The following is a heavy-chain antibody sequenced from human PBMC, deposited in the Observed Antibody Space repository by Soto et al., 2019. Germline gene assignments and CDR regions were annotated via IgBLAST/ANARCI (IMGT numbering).Heavy chain of an antibody. V-gene: IGHV3-23*01. D-gene: IGHD3-9*01. CDR1: GFTFSEYG. CDR3: AKDRHPDGIWTFDY. Sequence: GGSLRLSCAASGFTFSEYGIHWVRQAPGKGLEWISGTTEGGRHTYYADSVKGRFTISRDDSKNILYLQMNSPRAEDTAIYYCAKDRHPDGIWTFDYWGRGTLVTVSS. CDR2: TTEGGRHT. J-gene: IGHJ4*02.